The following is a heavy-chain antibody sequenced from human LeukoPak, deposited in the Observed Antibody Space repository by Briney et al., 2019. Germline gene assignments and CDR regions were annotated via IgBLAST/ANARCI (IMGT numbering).Heavy chain of an antibody. V-gene: IGHV3-23*01. CDR3: AKDSKSTYPYSGFDY. D-gene: IGHD1-26*01. CDR2: ISAAGGVT. J-gene: IGHJ4*02. Sequence: PGGSLRLSCAASGFTFSSFAMSWVRQAPGKGLEWVSAISAAGGVTYYADSVKGRFTISRDNSKNTLYLQMNSLRAEDTAVFYCAKDSKSTYPYSGFDYWGQGTLVTVSS. CDR1: GFTFSSFA.